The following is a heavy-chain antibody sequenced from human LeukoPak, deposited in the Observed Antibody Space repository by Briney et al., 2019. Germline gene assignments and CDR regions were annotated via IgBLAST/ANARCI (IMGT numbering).Heavy chain of an antibody. V-gene: IGHV4-59*01. CDR3: ARTLIPRSGAYYFDY. J-gene: IGHJ4*02. CDR2: IYYSGST. Sequence: SETLSLTCIVSGDAITTNYWSWIRQPPGKGLEWIGYIYYSGSTKYNPSLKSRVTISIDKSRNHFSLKLSSATAADTAMYYCARTLIPRSGAYYFDYWGQGALVTVSS. D-gene: IGHD6-19*01. CDR1: GDAITTNY.